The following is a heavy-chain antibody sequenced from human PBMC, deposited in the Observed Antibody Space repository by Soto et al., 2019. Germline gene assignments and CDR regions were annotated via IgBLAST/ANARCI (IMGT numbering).Heavy chain of an antibody. V-gene: IGHV3-48*02. D-gene: IGHD1-1*01. CDR3: GRGEATGTPFIDH. CDR2: ISSDSRTI. Sequence: GGSLRLSCVASGFSLSDYAVNWVRQAPGKGLEWVSFISSDSRTIYYADSVEGRFTVSRDNARNSVSLQMDSLRDEDAAVYYCGRGEATGTPFIDHWGQGTLVTVSS. CDR1: GFSLSDYA. J-gene: IGHJ4*02.